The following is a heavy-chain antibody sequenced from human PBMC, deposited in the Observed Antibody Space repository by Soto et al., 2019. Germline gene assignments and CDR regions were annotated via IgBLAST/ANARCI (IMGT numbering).Heavy chain of an antibody. J-gene: IGHJ6*02. CDR3: ARELENYYYGMDV. CDR2: INHSGST. V-gene: IGHV4-34*01. D-gene: IGHD1-7*01. Sequence: PSETLSLTCAVYGGSFSGYYWSWIRQPPGKGLEWIGEINHSGSTNYNPSLKSRVTISVDTSKNQFSLKLSSVTAADTAVYYCARELENYYYGMDVWGQGTTVTVSS. CDR1: GGSFSGYY.